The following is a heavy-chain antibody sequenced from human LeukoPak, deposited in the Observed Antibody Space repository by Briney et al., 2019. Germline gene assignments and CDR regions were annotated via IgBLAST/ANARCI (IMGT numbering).Heavy chain of an antibody. D-gene: IGHD4-17*01. CDR2: IYYSGST. CDR3: ARQLPPPDYGDYVWFDP. V-gene: IGHV4-59*08. CDR1: GGSISSYY. J-gene: IGHJ5*02. Sequence: SETLSLTCTVSGGSISSYYWSWIRQPPGKGLEWIGYIYYSGSTNYNPSLKSRVTISVDTSKNQFSLKLSSVTAADTAVCYCARQLPPPDYGDYVWFDPWGQGTLVTVSS.